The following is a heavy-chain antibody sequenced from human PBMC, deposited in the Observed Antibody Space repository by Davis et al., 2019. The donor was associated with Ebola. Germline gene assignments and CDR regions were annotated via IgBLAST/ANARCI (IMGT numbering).Heavy chain of an antibody. D-gene: IGHD6-6*01. Sequence: GESLKISCAASGFSFSNYAMHWVRQAPGKGLEWVSFIGSGTSTIYYADSVKGRFTIFRDNAKNSLYLQMNSLRAEDTAVYYCARRSHYWGQGTLVTVSS. CDR2: IGSGTSTI. J-gene: IGHJ4*02. CDR3: ARRSHY. CDR1: GFSFSNYA. V-gene: IGHV3-48*04.